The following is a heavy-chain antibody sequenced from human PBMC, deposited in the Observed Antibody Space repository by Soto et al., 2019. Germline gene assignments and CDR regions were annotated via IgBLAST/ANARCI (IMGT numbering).Heavy chain of an antibody. J-gene: IGHJ4*02. CDR3: AQVPRYTVTPPDDY. CDR2: ISYDGTNK. D-gene: IGHD4-17*01. V-gene: IGHV3-30*18. Sequence: QVQLVESGGGVVQPGRSLRLSCVASGFIFGSYGMHWVRQAPGEGLEWVAVISYDGTNKYYADSVKGRFTISRDNSKNPLWLQMTSLRAGDTAVYYCAQVPRYTVTPPDDYWGQGTLVNVAS. CDR1: GFIFGSYG.